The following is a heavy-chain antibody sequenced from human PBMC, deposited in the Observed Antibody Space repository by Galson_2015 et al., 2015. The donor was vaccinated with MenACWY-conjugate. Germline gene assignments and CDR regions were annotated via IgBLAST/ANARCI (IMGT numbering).Heavy chain of an antibody. J-gene: IGHJ5*02. CDR2: ISPDGSVT. D-gene: IGHD3-22*01. Sequence: SLRLSCAASGFTFNQYWMHWVRQAPGKGLVWVSRISPDGSVTNYADSVKGRFTLSRDNAKNTLYLQMNSLRGDDTAVYYCTRGNDSYGRFDPWGQGTLVTVSS. CDR3: TRGNDSYGRFDP. V-gene: IGHV3-74*01. CDR1: GFTFNQYW.